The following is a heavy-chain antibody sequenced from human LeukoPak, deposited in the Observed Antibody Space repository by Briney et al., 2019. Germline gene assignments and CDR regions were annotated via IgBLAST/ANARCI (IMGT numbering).Heavy chain of an antibody. CDR1: GFTFSSYV. V-gene: IGHV3-23*01. D-gene: IGHD3-3*01. CDR2: VSSSSGST. CDR3: ALRFLEWPPFDY. J-gene: IGHJ4*02. Sequence: LAGGSLRLSCAASGFTFSSYVISWVRQAPGKGLEWVSSVSSSSGSTYYADSVKGRLSVSSDNSKNTVYLQMNSLRAEDTALYYCALRFLEWPPFDYWGQGTLVAVSS.